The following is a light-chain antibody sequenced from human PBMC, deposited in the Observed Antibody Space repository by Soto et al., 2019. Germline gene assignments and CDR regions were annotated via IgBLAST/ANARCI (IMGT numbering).Light chain of an antibody. Sequence: QSALTQPASVSGSPGQSITISCTGTSSDVGGYNYVSWYQQHPGKVPKLMIYDVSNRPSGVSNRFSGSKSGNTASLTISGLQAEDEADYYCSSYTRSSTLYVFGTGTKVTVL. CDR3: SSYTRSSTLYV. J-gene: IGLJ1*01. V-gene: IGLV2-14*01. CDR2: DVS. CDR1: SSDVGGYNY.